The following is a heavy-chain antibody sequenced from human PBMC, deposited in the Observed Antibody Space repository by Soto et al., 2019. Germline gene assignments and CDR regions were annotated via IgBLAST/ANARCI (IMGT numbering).Heavy chain of an antibody. CDR2: ISGSGGST. V-gene: IGHV3-23*01. D-gene: IGHD3-3*01. Sequence: EVQLLESGGGLVQPGGSLRLSCAASGFTFSSYAMSWVRQAPGKGLEWVSAISGSGGSTYYADSVKGRFTISRDNSKNTLYLQMNSLRAEDTAVYYCAKDSLKPLLEWLSSQFDYWGQGTLVTVSS. J-gene: IGHJ4*02. CDR3: AKDSLKPLLEWLSSQFDY. CDR1: GFTFSSYA.